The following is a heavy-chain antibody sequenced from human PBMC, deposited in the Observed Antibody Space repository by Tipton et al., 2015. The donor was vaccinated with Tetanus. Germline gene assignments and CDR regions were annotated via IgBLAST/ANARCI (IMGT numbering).Heavy chain of an antibody. Sequence: SLRLSCAASGFNIRDFGMNWVRQAPGKGLEWVSYISYSSTSIYYADSVKGRFGVSRDNAKNSLYLGMNSLRADDTAVYYCVSGAALDYWGQGTLVAVSS. CDR1: GFNIRDFG. D-gene: IGHD6-25*01. CDR2: ISYSSTSI. V-gene: IGHV3-48*04. J-gene: IGHJ4*02. CDR3: VSGAALDY.